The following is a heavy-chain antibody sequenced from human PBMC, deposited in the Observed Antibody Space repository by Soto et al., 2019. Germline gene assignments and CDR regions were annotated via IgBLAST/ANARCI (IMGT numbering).Heavy chain of an antibody. CDR2: IIPIFGTA. CDR1: GGTFSSYA. Sequence: QVQLVQSGAEVKKPGSSVKVSCKASGGTFSSYAISWVRQAPGQGLEWMGGIIPIFGTANYAQKFQGRVTITXXEXTXXGYMEVSSLRSEDTAVYYCASGADAVRGPAGGIDVWGQGTTVTVSS. CDR3: ASGADAVRGPAGGIDV. D-gene: IGHD3-10*01. J-gene: IGHJ6*02. V-gene: IGHV1-69*05.